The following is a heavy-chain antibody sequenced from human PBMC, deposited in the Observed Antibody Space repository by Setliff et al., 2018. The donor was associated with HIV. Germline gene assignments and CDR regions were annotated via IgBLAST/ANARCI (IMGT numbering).Heavy chain of an antibody. V-gene: IGHV1-18*01. CDR2: NSTHNGNT. D-gene: IGHD6-13*01. Sequence: ASVKVSCKASGYIFTTFGFSWVRQAPGQGLEWMGWNSTHNGNTHYAQRFQGRVTMTRDTTTTTAYIELRSLRSDDTAGYYCARATGAADLWGQGTQVTVSS. CDR3: ARATGAADL. J-gene: IGHJ5*02. CDR1: GYIFTTFG.